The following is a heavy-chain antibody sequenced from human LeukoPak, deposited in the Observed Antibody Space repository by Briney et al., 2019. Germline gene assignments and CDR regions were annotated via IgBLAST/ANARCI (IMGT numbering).Heavy chain of an antibody. CDR2: ISGSGGST. Sequence: GGSLRLSRAASGFTFSSYAMSWVRQAPGKGLERVSAISGSGGSTYYADSVKGRFTISRDNSKNTLYLQMNSLRAEDTAVYYCAKDVGYDFWSGYYNHNYFDYWGQGTLVTVSS. CDR3: AKDVGYDFWSGYYNHNYFDY. J-gene: IGHJ4*02. D-gene: IGHD3-3*01. V-gene: IGHV3-23*01. CDR1: GFTFSSYA.